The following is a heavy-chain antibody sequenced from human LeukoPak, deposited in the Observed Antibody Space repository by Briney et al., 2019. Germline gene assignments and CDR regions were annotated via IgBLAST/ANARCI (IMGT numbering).Heavy chain of an antibody. Sequence: GASVKISCKASGYTFTGYYTHWVRQAPGQGLEWMGWINPNSGGTNYAQKFQGRVTMTRDTSISTAYMELSRLRSDDTAVYYCARARFRSIVGAISEVNYWGQGTLVTVSS. V-gene: IGHV1-2*02. CDR3: ARARFRSIVGAISEVNY. CDR2: INPNSGGT. J-gene: IGHJ4*02. CDR1: GYTFTGYY. D-gene: IGHD1-26*01.